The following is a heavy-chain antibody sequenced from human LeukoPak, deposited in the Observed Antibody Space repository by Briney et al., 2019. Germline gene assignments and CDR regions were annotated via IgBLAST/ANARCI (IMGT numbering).Heavy chain of an antibody. J-gene: IGHJ5*02. CDR1: AFTFSDST. Sequence: PGGSLRLSCAASAFTFSDSTIHWVRQASGKGLEWVGRIRSKANNYATAYATSVKGRFTISRDDSKSTAYLQMNSLKTEDTAVYYCTSQWLTWGQGTLVTVSS. CDR2: IRSKANNYAT. CDR3: TSQWLT. D-gene: IGHD5-24*01. V-gene: IGHV3-73*01.